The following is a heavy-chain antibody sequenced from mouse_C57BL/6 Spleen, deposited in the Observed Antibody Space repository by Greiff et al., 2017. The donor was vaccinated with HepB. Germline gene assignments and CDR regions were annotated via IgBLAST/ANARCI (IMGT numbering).Heavy chain of an antibody. Sequence: EVQLQQSGGGLVKPGGSLKLSCAASGFTFSDYGMHWVRQAPEKGLEWVAYISSGSSTIYYADTVKGRFTISRDNAKNTLFLQMTSLRSEDTAMYYCARLNGNYGGAMDYWGQGTSVTVSS. V-gene: IGHV5-17*01. CDR2: ISSGSSTI. D-gene: IGHD2-1*01. CDR1: GFTFSDYG. J-gene: IGHJ4*01. CDR3: ARLNGNYGGAMDY.